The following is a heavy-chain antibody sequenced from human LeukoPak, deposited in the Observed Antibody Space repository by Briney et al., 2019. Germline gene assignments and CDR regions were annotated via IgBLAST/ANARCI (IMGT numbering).Heavy chain of an antibody. CDR1: GYTLTELS. Sequence: ASVKVSCKVSGYTLTELSMHWVRQAHGKGLEWMGGFDPEDGETIYAQKFQGRVTMTEDTSTDTAYMELSSLRSEDTAVYYCATDAVGASTFDYWGQGTLVTVSS. V-gene: IGHV1-24*01. CDR3: ATDAVGASTFDY. D-gene: IGHD1-26*01. CDR2: FDPEDGET. J-gene: IGHJ4*02.